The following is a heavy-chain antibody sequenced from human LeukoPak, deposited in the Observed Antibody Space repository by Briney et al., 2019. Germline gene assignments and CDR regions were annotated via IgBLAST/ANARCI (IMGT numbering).Heavy chain of an antibody. V-gene: IGHV1-69*04. Sequence: SVKVSSKASGGTFSSYAISWVRQAPGQGLEWMGRITPILGIANYAQKFQGRVTITADKSTSTAYMELSSLRSEDTAVYYCARVSSNSRGDYFDYWGQGTLVTVSS. CDR1: GGTFSSYA. CDR3: ARVSSNSRGDYFDY. J-gene: IGHJ4*02. D-gene: IGHD4-23*01. CDR2: ITPILGIA.